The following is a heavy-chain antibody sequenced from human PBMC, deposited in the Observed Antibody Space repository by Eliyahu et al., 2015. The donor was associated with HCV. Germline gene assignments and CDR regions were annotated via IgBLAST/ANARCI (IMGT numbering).Heavy chain of an antibody. D-gene: IGHD2/OR15-2a*01. Sequence: QVQLVQSGAEVKKPGASVRVSCKASGYRFTDHYIHWVRQAPGQGLEWMGWISPNSGGTNYAQKFQVRVTMTWDTSATTAYMALSSLTSDDSAVYYCARGIYLDDAIDIWGQGTMVTVSS. J-gene: IGHJ3*02. V-gene: IGHV1-2*02. CDR1: GYRFTDHY. CDR2: ISPNSGGT. CDR3: ARGIYLDDAIDI.